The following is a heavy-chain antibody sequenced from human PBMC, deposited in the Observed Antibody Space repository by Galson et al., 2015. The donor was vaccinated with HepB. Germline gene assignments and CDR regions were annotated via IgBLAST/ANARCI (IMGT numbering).Heavy chain of an antibody. D-gene: IGHD3-16*02. CDR1: GFTFSNAW. CDR2: IKSKTDGGTT. J-gene: IGHJ3*02. V-gene: IGHV3-15*01. CDR3: TTDGLLSAFGGVIVPYDAFDI. Sequence: SLRLSCAVSGFTFSNAWMSWVRQAPGKGLEWVGRIKSKTDGGTTDYAAPVKGRFTISRDGSKTTLDLQMNSLKTEDTAVYYCTTDGLLSAFGGVIVPYDAFDIWGQGTMVTVSS.